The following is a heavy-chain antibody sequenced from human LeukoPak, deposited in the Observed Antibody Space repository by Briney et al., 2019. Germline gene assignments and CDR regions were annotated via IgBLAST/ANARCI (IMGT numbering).Heavy chain of an antibody. V-gene: IGHV3-73*01. J-gene: IGHJ4*02. D-gene: IGHD5-24*01. CDR3: TCLTSEMATNPNFFDS. CDR2: IRSKANTYAT. CDR1: GFTFSVSA. Sequence: GGSLRLSCSASGFTFSVSAVHWVRQASGKGLEWVGRIRSKANTYATAYAASLKGRFTISRDDSQNTAYLQMNSLKTEDTAVYYCTCLTSEMATNPNFFDSWGQGTLVTVSS.